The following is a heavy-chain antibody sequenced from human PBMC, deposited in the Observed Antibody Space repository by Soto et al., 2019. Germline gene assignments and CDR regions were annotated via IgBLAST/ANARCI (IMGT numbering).Heavy chain of an antibody. Sequence: QRLAITCTFPGFSLSSSGMGVAWIRQPPGKALEWLALIYWDDDARYGPSLKSRLTITKDTSKNQVGLIMTALDPIYTTTYYGTHRTSGVIANWGQGILVTVSS. CDR1: GFSLSSSGMG. D-gene: IGHD3-10*01. J-gene: IGHJ4*02. CDR2: IYWDDDA. CDR3: THRTSGVIAN. V-gene: IGHV2-5*05.